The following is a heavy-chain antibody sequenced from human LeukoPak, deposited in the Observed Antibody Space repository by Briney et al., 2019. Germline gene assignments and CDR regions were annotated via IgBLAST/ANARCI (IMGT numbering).Heavy chain of an antibody. J-gene: IGHJ6*03. CDR2: ISSSGSTI. V-gene: IGHV3-48*03. CDR1: GFTFSSYE. D-gene: IGHD6-13*01. CDR3: ARHSIAAAGLLYYYYYMDV. Sequence: GGSLRLSCAASGFTFSSYEMNWVRQAPGKGLEWVSYISSSGSTIYYADSVKGRLTISRDNAKNSLYLQMNSLRAEDTAVYYCARHSIAAAGLLYYYYYMDVWGKGTTVTVSS.